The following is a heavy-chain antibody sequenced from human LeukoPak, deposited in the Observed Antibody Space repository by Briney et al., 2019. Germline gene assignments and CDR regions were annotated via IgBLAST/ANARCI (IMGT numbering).Heavy chain of an antibody. Sequence: SVKVSCKASGGTFSSYAISWVRQAPGQGLEWMGGIIPIFGTANYAQKLQGRVTITAGESTSTAYMELSSLRSEDTAVYYCAREEGYCSGGSCYSAYYYGMDVWGKGTTVTVSS. CDR2: IIPIFGTA. CDR1: GGTFSSYA. CDR3: AREEGYCSGGSCYSAYYYGMDV. V-gene: IGHV1-69*13. D-gene: IGHD2-15*01. J-gene: IGHJ6*04.